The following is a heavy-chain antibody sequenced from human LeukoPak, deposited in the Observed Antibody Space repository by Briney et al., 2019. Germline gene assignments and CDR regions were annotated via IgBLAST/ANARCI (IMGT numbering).Heavy chain of an antibody. V-gene: IGHV3-15*01. J-gene: IGHJ4*02. CDR2: VRTTAEGETT. Sequence: SLRLSCEGSGFNFNDAWMSWIHQAPGKGLEWVGRVRTTAEGETTDYAAPVRGRFIISRDDSKNMVFLQMNRLETEDTAIYYCTAGLRKTDDDSWGQGTLVTVSS. D-gene: IGHD4-17*01. CDR3: TAGLRKTDDDS. CDR1: GFNFNDAW.